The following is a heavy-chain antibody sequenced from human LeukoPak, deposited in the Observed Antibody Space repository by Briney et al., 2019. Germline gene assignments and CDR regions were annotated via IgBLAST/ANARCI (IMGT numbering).Heavy chain of an antibody. CDR1: GFTFSNTW. CDR2: IKRKTGGGTP. D-gene: IGHD4-17*01. J-gene: IGHJ4*02. CDR3: TAEDYGDYVSPH. Sequence: GGSLRLSCAASGFTFSNTWMSWVRQAPGKGLEWVGRIKRKTGGGTPDYAAPVKGRFSISRDDSKNTLHLQMNGLKTEDTAVYYCTAEDYGDYVSPHWGQGTLVTVS. V-gene: IGHV3-15*01.